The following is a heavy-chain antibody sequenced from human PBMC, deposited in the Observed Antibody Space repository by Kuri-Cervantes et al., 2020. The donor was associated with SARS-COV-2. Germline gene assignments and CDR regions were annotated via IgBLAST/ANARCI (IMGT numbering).Heavy chain of an antibody. D-gene: IGHD2-2*02. CDR1: GFTFSSYS. V-gene: IGHV3-21*01. J-gene: IGHJ6*02. CDR2: ISSSSSYI. Sequence: GESLKISCAASGFTFSSYSMNRVRQAPGKGLEWVSSISSSSSYIYYADSVKGRFTISRDNAKNSLYLQMNSLRAEDTAVYYCARDIVVVPAAIHYYYGMDVWGQGTTVTVSS. CDR3: ARDIVVVPAAIHYYYGMDV.